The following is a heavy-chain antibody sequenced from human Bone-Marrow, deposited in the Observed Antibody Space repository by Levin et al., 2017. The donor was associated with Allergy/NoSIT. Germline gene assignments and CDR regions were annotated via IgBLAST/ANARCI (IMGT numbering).Heavy chain of an antibody. CDR1: GFTFSSYA. CDR3: AKRPRYGFGGVTASFDY. D-gene: IGHD3-16*01. J-gene: IGHJ4*02. CDR2: ISGSGGST. V-gene: IGHV3-23*01. Sequence: GESLKISCAASGFTFSSYAMSWVRQAPGKGLEWVSAISGSGGSTYYADSVKGRFTISRDNSKNTLYLQMNSLRAEDTAVYYCAKRPRYGFGGVTASFDYWGQGTLVTVSS.